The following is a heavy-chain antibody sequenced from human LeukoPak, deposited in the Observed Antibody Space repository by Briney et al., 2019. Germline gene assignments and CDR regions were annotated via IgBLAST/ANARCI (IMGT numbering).Heavy chain of an antibody. CDR2: INPNSGGT. CDR1: GYTFTGYY. V-gene: IGHV1-2*02. CDR3: AGPYGSWSTFGMDV. Sequence: GASVKVSCKASGYTFTGYYMHWVRQAPGQGLEWMGWINPNSGGTNYAQKFQGRVTMTRDTSTSTAYMELRSLRSDDTAVYYCAGPYGSWSTFGMDVWGQGTTVTVSS. J-gene: IGHJ6*02. D-gene: IGHD3-10*01.